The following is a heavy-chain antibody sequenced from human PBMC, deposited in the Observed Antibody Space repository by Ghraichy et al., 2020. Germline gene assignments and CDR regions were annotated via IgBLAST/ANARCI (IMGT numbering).Heavy chain of an antibody. D-gene: IGHD3-10*01. CDR2: IHHGGGT. CDR3: ARDAEYYGSWPPAWLGFDS. J-gene: IGHJ4*02. V-gene: IGHV4-4*02. Sequence: SQTLTLTCVVSGGSLISSNWWSWVRQSPGKGLEWIGEIHHGGGTTYNPSLNSRISIFMDKSRNQFSLQLTSLTAADTAVYFCARDAEYYGSWPPAWLGFDSWGQGTLVTVSS. CDR1: GGSLISSNW.